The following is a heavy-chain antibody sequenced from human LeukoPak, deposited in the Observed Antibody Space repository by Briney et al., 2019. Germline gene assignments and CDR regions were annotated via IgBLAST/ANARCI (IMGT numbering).Heavy chain of an antibody. CDR3: TTSGD. Sequence: GGSLRLSCAASGFTFSNAWMSWVRQAPGKGLEWVGRIKSKTDSGTTDYAAPVKGRFTISRDDSKNTLYLQMNSLKTEDTAVYYCTTSGDWGQGTLVTVSS. V-gene: IGHV3-15*01. J-gene: IGHJ4*02. D-gene: IGHD3-10*01. CDR1: GFTFSNAW. CDR2: IKSKTDSGTT.